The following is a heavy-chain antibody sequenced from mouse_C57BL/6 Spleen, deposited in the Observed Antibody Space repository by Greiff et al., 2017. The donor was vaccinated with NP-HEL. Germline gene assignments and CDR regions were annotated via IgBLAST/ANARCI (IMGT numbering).Heavy chain of an antibody. V-gene: IGHV6-6*01. J-gene: IGHJ3*01. D-gene: IGHD2-3*01. Sequence: EVQLVESGGGLVQPGGSMKLSCAASGFTFSDAWMDWVRQSPEKGLEWVAEIRNKANNHATYYAESVKGRFTISRDDSKSSVYLQMNSLRAEDTGIYYCTRRGDGYYPFAYWGQGTLVTVSA. CDR2: IRNKANNHAT. CDR3: TRRGDGYYPFAY. CDR1: GFTFSDAW.